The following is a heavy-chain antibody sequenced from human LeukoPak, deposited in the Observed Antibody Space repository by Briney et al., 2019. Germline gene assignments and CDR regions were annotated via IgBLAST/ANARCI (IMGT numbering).Heavy chain of an antibody. Sequence: GGSLRLSCAASGFTFSSYSMNWVRQAPGKGLEWVSSISSSSSYIYYADSVKGRFTISRDNAKNSLYLQMNGLRAEDTAVYYCARRHSSSWLDYYYGMDVWGQGTTVTVSS. CDR1: GFTFSSYS. V-gene: IGHV3-21*01. J-gene: IGHJ6*02. D-gene: IGHD6-13*01. CDR3: ARRHSSSWLDYYYGMDV. CDR2: ISSSSSYI.